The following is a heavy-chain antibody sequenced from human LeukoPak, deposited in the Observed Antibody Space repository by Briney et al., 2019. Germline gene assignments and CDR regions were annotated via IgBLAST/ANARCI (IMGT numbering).Heavy chain of an antibody. Sequence: GALRLSCAASGFTFSSYAMSWIRQVPAKGLGWVSAISTTTYYADFVEGRFTISRDNSKNTLYLQMNSLRAEDTAVYYCAKPIGPRYGDYHNSCFDYWGQGTLVTVSS. J-gene: IGHJ4*02. CDR3: AKPIGPRYGDYHNSCFDY. CDR2: ISTTT. CDR1: GFTFSSYA. V-gene: IGHV3-23*01. D-gene: IGHD4-17*01.